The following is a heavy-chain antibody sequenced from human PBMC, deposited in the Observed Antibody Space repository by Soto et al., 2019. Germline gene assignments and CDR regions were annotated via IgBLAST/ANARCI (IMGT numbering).Heavy chain of an antibody. CDR1: GFMFSTYL. CDR3: VGALTYEVPYYYYGMDV. Sequence: GGSLRLSCTASGFMFSTYLMSWVRQAPGKGLEWVANIRQGGNEKFYVDSVKGRFTISRDNAKKSLYLQMNSLRAEDTAVYYCVGALTYEVPYYYYGMDVWGQGTTVTVSS. V-gene: IGHV3-7*01. J-gene: IGHJ6*02. D-gene: IGHD3-16*01. CDR2: IRQGGNEK.